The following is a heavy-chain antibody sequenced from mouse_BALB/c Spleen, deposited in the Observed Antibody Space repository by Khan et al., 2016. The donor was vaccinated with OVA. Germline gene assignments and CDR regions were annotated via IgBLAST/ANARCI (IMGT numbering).Heavy chain of an antibody. J-gene: IGHJ2*01. CDR2: IYPGTDNS. CDR1: GYNFNSYW. Sequence: VQLQESGAELVRPGASVKLSCKTSGYNFNSYWIHWVKQRSGQGLEWIARIYPGTDNSYYNEKFKDKATLTADKSSSTAYLQLSSLKSEDSAVYFCAREEALYHVDHWGQGTTLTVSS. V-gene: IGHV1S132*01. CDR3: AREEALYHVDH. D-gene: IGHD3-2*02.